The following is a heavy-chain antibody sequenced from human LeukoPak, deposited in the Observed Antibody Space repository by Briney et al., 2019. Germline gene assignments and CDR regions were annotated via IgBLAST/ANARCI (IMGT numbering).Heavy chain of an antibody. Sequence: SETLSLTCTVSGGSIGSYYWSWIRQPPGKGLEWIGYIYHSGSTNYHPSLKSRVTISVDTSKNQLSLKLSSVTAADTAVYYCARHPYANFDYWGQGTLVTVSS. CDR2: IYHSGST. D-gene: IGHD3-16*01. CDR3: ARHPYANFDY. V-gene: IGHV4-59*08. J-gene: IGHJ4*02. CDR1: GGSIGSYY.